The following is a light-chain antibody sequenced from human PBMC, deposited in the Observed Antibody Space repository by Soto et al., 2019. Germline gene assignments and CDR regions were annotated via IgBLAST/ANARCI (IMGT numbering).Light chain of an antibody. Sequence: EIVMTQSPGTLSLSPGERATISCRASQVIGSRYLAWYHQKSGQAPRLLIYGASSRATGIPDRFSGSGSGTAVTLLISRMVHEDYVVYYYQQFGSSIPHTFGQGTKLEIK. CDR3: QQFGSSIPHT. J-gene: IGKJ2*01. CDR1: QVIGSRY. V-gene: IGKV3-20*01. CDR2: GAS.